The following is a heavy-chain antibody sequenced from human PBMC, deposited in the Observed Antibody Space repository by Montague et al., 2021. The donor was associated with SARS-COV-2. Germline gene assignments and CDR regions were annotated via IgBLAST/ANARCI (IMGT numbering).Heavy chain of an antibody. CDR1: GFTFSSYA. CDR2: ISSNGGST. CDR3: ARGRAVAVYDY. J-gene: IGHJ4*02. V-gene: IGHV3-64*01. Sequence: SLRLSCAASGFTFSSYAMHWVRQAPGKGLEYVPAISSNGGSTYYANSVKGRFTISRDNSKNTLYLQMGSLRAEDMAVYYCARGRAVAVYDYWGQGTLVTVSS. D-gene: IGHD6-19*01.